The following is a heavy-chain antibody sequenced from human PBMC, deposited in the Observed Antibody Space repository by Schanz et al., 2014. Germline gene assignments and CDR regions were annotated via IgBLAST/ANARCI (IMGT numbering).Heavy chain of an antibody. CDR3: ARDAADFYDILTEEDY. Sequence: QVQLVQSGAEVKKPGASVKVSCKASGYTFTSYGISWVRQAPGQGLEWMGWISAYNGNTKYPQKLQGRVTMTTDTSTSTACMELESMRSDDAAMYYCARDAADFYDILTEEDYWGQGTLVTVSS. D-gene: IGHD3-9*01. V-gene: IGHV1-18*01. CDR2: ISAYNGNT. CDR1: GYTFTSYG. J-gene: IGHJ4*02.